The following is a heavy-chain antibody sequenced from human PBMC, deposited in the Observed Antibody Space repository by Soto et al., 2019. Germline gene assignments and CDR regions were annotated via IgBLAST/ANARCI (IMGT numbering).Heavy chain of an antibody. J-gene: IGHJ6*02. CDR2: ISSSSSYI. CDR1: GFTFISYS. CDR3: AASIFYYGMDV. Sequence: PWGSLSLSCAASGFTFISYSMNWVRQAPGKGLEWVSSISSSSSYIYYADSVKGRFTISRDNAKNSLYLQMNSLKASDTAIYYCAASIFYYGMDVWGQGTTVTVSS. V-gene: IGHV3-21*04.